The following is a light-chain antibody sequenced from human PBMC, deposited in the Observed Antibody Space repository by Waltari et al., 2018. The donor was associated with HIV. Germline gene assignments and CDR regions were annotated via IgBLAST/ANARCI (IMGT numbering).Light chain of an antibody. J-gene: IGKJ2*01. CDR1: QSISNN. CDR2: AAS. Sequence: DIQMTQSPSSLSASVGARVTITCRASQSISNNLNWYQRKPGKDTKLLIYAASRLYSGVPSRISGSGSETDFTLTINSLQPEDSATYFCQQGYSTPYTFGQGTQLQIK. V-gene: IGKV1-39*01. CDR3: QQGYSTPYT.